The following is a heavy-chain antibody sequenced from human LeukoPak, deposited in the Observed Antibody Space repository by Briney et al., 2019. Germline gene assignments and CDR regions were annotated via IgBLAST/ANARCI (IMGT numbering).Heavy chain of an antibody. D-gene: IGHD6-6*01. CDR2: IIPIFGTP. CDR3: ARGRRLYSTSSGYDY. J-gene: IGHJ4*02. Sequence: SVKVSCKASGDTFNSYVYTWVRQAPGQGLEHMGGIIPIFGTPNYAQKLQGRVTITADESTYTAYMELSSLRSGDTAVYYCARGRRLYSTSSGYDYWGQGTLVTVSS. V-gene: IGHV1-69*13. CDR1: GDTFNSYV.